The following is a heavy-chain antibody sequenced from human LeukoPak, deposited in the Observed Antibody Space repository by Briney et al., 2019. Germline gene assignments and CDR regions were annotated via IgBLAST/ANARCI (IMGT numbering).Heavy chain of an antibody. J-gene: IGHJ4*02. D-gene: IGHD2-15*01. Sequence: PGGSLRLSCAASGFTFDDYAMHWVRQAPWKGLEWVSGISWNSGRIGYADSVKGRFIISRDNAKNSLYLQMNSLRAEDTALYYCTKRYCSGGTCYFDYWGQGTLVTVSS. V-gene: IGHV3-9*01. CDR3: TKRYCSGGTCYFDY. CDR1: GFTFDDYA. CDR2: ISWNSGRI.